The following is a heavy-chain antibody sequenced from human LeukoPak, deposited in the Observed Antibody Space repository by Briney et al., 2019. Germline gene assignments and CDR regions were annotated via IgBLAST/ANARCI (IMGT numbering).Heavy chain of an antibody. V-gene: IGHV3-30-3*01. CDR3: ARGQLVGVGATYGDY. D-gene: IGHD1-26*01. Sequence: GGSLRLSCAASGFTFSSYAMHWVRQAPGKGLEWVAVISYDGSNKYYADSVKGRFTISRDNSENTLYLQMNSLRPEDTAVYYCARGQLVGVGATYGDYWGQGSLVTVSS. CDR2: ISYDGSNK. CDR1: GFTFSSYA. J-gene: IGHJ4*02.